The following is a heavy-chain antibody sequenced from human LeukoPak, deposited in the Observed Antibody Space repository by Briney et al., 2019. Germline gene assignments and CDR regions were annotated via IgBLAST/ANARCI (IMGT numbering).Heavy chain of an antibody. CDR3: ARERGGYGRYFDWLNPYYYGMDV. CDR2: ISSSGSTI. J-gene: IGHJ6*02. D-gene: IGHD3-9*01. CDR1: GFTFSDYY. Sequence: GGSLRLSCAASGFTFSDYYMSWIRQAPGKGLEWVSYISSSGSTIYYADSVKGRFTFSRDNAKNSLYLQMNSLRAEDTAVYYCARERGGYGRYFDWLNPYYYGMDVWGQGTTVTVSS. V-gene: IGHV3-11*01.